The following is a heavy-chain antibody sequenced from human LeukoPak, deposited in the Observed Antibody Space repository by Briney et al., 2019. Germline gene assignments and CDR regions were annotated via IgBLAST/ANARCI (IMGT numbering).Heavy chain of an antibody. J-gene: IGHJ4*02. V-gene: IGHV4-39*07. CDR3: ARISGTVDY. D-gene: IGHD3-3*02. CDR2: INHSGST. CDR1: GGSISSSSYY. Sequence: SETLSLTCTVSGGSISSSSYYWGWIRQPPGKGLEWIGEINHSGSTNYNPSLKSRVTISVDTSKNQFSLKLSSVTAADTAVYYCARISGTVDYWGQGTLVTVSS.